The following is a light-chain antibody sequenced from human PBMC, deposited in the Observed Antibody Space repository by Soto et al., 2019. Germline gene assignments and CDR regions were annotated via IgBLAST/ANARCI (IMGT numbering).Light chain of an antibody. CDR1: QSVSSNF. J-gene: IGKJ5*01. Sequence: EIVLTQSPGTLSLSPGDRATLSCRASQSVSSNFLAWYQQTPGRAPRLLIYGASSRATGIPDRFSGSGSGTDFILTVSRLEPEDFAVYYCQQYGSSPTTFGQGTRLEIK. CDR2: GAS. CDR3: QQYGSSPTT. V-gene: IGKV3-20*01.